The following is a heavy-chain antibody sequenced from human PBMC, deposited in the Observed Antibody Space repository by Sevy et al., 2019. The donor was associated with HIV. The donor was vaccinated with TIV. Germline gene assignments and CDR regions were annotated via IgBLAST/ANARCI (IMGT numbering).Heavy chain of an antibody. CDR2: ISFDGSDK. Sequence: GGSLRLSCAASGFSFSTHGMHWVRQAPGKGLEWVAVISFDGSDKYYSESVKGRFTISRDNSKNTLLLQMSSLRAEDTAVYYCARDAGYGTVWYPGYWGQGTLVTVSS. CDR3: ARDAGYGTVWYPGY. V-gene: IGHV3-30*03. D-gene: IGHD6-19*01. CDR1: GFSFSTHG. J-gene: IGHJ4*02.